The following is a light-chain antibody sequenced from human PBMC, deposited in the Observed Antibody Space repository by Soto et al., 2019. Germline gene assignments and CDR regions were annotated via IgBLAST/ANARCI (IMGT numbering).Light chain of an antibody. CDR1: QTLSTNS. V-gene: IGKV3-20*01. CDR3: QQYDESPLT. Sequence: EIVLTQSPGILSLSPGERATLSCRASQTLSTNSLAWYQQRPGQTPRLLIYAASTRSTDFPDRFNGSGSGTDFARTIIRLEPKDFALYYCQQYDESPLTFGLGTKVDVK. J-gene: IGKJ3*01. CDR2: AAS.